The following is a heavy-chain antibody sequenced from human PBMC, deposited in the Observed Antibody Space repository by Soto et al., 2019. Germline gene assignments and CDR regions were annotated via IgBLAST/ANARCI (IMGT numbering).Heavy chain of an antibody. J-gene: IGHJ4*02. CDR1: GGSISSSSYY. V-gene: IGHV4-39*01. D-gene: IGHD2-21*01. Sequence: QLQLQESGPGLVKPSETLSLTCTVSGGSISSSSYYWGWIRQPPGKGLEWIGSIYYSGSTYYNPSLKSRVTISVDTSKNQFSLKLSSVTAADTAVYYCVDSIPPEYYFDYWGQGTLVTVSS. CDR2: IYYSGST. CDR3: VDSIPPEYYFDY.